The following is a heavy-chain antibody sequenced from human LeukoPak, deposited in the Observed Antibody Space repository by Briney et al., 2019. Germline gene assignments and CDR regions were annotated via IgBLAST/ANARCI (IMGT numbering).Heavy chain of an antibody. V-gene: IGHV4-34*01. Sequence: PSETLSLTCAVYGGSFSGYYWSWIRQPPGKGLEWIGEINHSGSTNYNPSLKSRVTMSVDTSKNQFSLKLSSVTAADTAVYYCARTIDGEWLGYFDYWGQGTLVTVSS. D-gene: IGHD6-19*01. CDR2: INHSGST. CDR1: GGSFSGYY. CDR3: ARTIDGEWLGYFDY. J-gene: IGHJ4*02.